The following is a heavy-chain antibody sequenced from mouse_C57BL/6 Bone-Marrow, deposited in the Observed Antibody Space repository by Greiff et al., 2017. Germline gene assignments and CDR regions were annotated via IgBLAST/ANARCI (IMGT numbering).Heavy chain of an antibody. Sequence: QVQLQQSGAELARPGASVKLSCKASGYTFTSYGIRWVKQRTGQGLEWIGEIYTRSGNTCYNQKFKDKATMTADKSSSPAYMELRSLTSEDSAVYFCAIVRRRVDDWGQGTTLTVSS. CDR2: IYTRSGNT. J-gene: IGHJ2*01. CDR1: GYTFTSYG. D-gene: IGHD2-14*01. V-gene: IGHV1-81*01. CDR3: AIVRRRVDD.